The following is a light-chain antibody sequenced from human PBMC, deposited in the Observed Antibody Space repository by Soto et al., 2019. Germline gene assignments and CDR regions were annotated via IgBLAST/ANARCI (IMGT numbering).Light chain of an antibody. CDR2: GVK. Sequence: QSVLTQPASVSGSPGQSMTISWTGSGRDIGAYDYVSWYQQHPGKAPKLLIYGVKNRPSGVSYRFSASKSAFTASLTISGLQAEDEAHYYCSSYTTSYFYVFGPGTKVTVL. V-gene: IGLV2-14*01. CDR3: SSYTTSYFYV. J-gene: IGLJ1*01. CDR1: GRDIGAYDY.